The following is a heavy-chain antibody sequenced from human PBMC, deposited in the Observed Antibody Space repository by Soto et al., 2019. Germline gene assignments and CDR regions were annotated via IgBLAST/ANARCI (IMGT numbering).Heavy chain of an antibody. CDR3: ARETFFWSGQKHRRLTAPNNFDP. J-gene: IGHJ5*02. CDR2: ISASGSA. Sequence: QVQLQQWGAGLLKPSETLALTCAVQGGSFSGYYWSWIRQSPERGLEWISEISASGSAKYNPSLKTPRATSMPTSKNQISLRLTSVPAAATAVYFCARETFFWSGQKHRRLTAPNNFDPWGQGTLVTVSS. CDR1: GGSFSGYY. D-gene: IGHD3-3*01. V-gene: IGHV4-34*02.